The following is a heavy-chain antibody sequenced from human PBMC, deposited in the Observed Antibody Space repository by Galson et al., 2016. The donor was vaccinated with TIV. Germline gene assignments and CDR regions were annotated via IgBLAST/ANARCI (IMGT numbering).Heavy chain of an antibody. CDR2: INPTVGLI. Sequence: SVKVSCKASGGTFSSYDISWLRQIPGQGFEWMGRINPTVGLIKYAERFQGRFSITAAYMELSSLRSEDTAVYYCSSASHLVPTVHHYWGQGTLVTVSS. D-gene: IGHD3-3*02. V-gene: IGHV1-69*04. CDR3: SSASHLVPTVHHY. CDR1: GGTFSSYD. J-gene: IGHJ4*02.